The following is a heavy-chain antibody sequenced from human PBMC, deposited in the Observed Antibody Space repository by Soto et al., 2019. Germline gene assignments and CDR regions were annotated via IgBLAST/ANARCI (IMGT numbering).Heavy chain of an antibody. CDR2: IKQDGSEK. D-gene: IGHD2-2*01. V-gene: IGHV3-7*01. J-gene: IGHJ6*02. CDR3: ARDQKGYIVVGDDYYGMDV. Sequence: GGSLRLSCAASGSTFSSYWMSWVRQAPGKGLEWVANIKQDGSEKYYVDSVKGRFTISRDNAKNSLYLQMNSLRAEDTAVYYCARDQKGYIVVGDDYYGMDVWGQGTTVTVSS. CDR1: GSTFSSYW.